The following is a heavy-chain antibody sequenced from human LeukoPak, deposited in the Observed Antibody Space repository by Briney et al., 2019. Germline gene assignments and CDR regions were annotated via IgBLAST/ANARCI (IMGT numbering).Heavy chain of an antibody. CDR3: AKRAYSGSYYAAFDY. CDR2: ISGGGGST. D-gene: IGHD1-26*01. CDR1: GFTFSTYG. V-gene: IGHV3-23*01. Sequence: GGSLRLSCAASGFTFSTYGMSWVRQAPGKGLEWVSAISGGGGSTYYADSVKGRFTISGDNSKNTLYLQMNSLRAEDTAVYYCAKRAYSGSYYAAFDYWGQGTLVTVSS. J-gene: IGHJ4*02.